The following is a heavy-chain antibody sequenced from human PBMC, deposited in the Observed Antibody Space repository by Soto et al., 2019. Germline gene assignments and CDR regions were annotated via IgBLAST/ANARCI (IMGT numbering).Heavy chain of an antibody. CDR2: IYYSGST. Sequence: QLQLQESGPGLVKPSETLSLTCTVSGGSISSSSYYWGWIRQPPGKGLEWIGSIYYSGSTYYNPSLMSGVTISVDTSTNHFSLKLRSVTAADTAVYYCARRVGRARFDYWGEGTLVTVSS. D-gene: IGHD6-13*01. CDR1: GGSISSSSYY. V-gene: IGHV4-39*01. CDR3: ARRVGRARFDY. J-gene: IGHJ4*02.